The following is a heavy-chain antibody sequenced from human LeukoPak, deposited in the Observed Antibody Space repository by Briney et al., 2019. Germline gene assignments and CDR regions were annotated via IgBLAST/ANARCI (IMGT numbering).Heavy chain of an antibody. CDR3: ARARPAHYLRWGGHFDY. D-gene: IGHD4-23*01. J-gene: IGHJ4*02. CDR2: IYYSGST. Sequence: SETLSLTCTVSGGSISSYYWSWIRQPPGKGLEWIGYIYYSGSTNYNPSLKSRVTISVDTSKNQFSLKLSSVTAADTAVYYCARARPAHYLRWGGHFDYWGQGTLVTVSS. V-gene: IGHV4-59*01. CDR1: GGSISSYY.